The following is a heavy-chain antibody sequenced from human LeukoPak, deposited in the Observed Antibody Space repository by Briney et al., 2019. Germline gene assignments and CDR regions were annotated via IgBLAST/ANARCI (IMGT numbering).Heavy chain of an antibody. J-gene: IGHJ4*02. V-gene: IGHV3-23*01. D-gene: IGHD2-15*01. CDR3: AKAKISWRYYFDY. CDR2: ISGSGGST. CDR1: GFTFSSYA. Sequence: GGSLRLSCAASGFTFSSYAMGWVRQAPGKGLEWVSAISGSGGSTYYADSVKGRFTISRDNSKNTLYLQMNSLRTEDTAVYYCAKAKISWRYYFDYWGQGTLVTVSS.